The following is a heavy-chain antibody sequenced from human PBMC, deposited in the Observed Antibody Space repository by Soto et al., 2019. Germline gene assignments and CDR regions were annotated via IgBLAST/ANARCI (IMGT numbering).Heavy chain of an antibody. D-gene: IGHD3-3*01. J-gene: IGHJ3*02. V-gene: IGHV4-39*01. Sequence: QLQLQESGPGLVKPSETLSLTCTVSGGSISSSSYYWGWIRQPPGKGLEWIGSIYYSGSTYYNPSLKSRVTISVDTSKNQFSLKLSSVTAADTAVYYCARGFLEWLNAFDIWGQGTMVTVSS. CDR1: GGSISSSSYY. CDR3: ARGFLEWLNAFDI. CDR2: IYYSGST.